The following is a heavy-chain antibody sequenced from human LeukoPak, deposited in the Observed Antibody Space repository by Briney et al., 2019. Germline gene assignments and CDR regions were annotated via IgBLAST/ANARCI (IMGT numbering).Heavy chain of an antibody. CDR2: IYYTGST. V-gene: IGHV4-39*01. J-gene: IGHJ4*02. D-gene: IGHD1-26*01. CDR3: VKSGGYGLIDY. CDR1: GGSISSSSYY. Sequence: SETLSLTCTVSGGSISSSSYYWGWIRQPPGKGLEWIGNIYYTGSTYYNASLQSRVTISIDTSKNQFSLRLNSVTAADTAMYYCVKSGGYGLIDYWGQGTLVTVSS.